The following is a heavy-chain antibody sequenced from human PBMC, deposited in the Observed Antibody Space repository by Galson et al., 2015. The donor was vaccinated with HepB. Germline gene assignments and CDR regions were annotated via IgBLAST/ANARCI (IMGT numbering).Heavy chain of an antibody. CDR1: GFTVSSNY. J-gene: IGHJ4*02. Sequence: SLRLSCAASGFTVSSNYMSWVRQAPGKGLEWVSVIYSGGSTYYADSVKGRFTISRDNSKNTLYLQMNSLRAEDTAVYYCARDSLEVAGYYNWGQGTLVTVSS. V-gene: IGHV3-53*01. CDR2: IYSGGST. D-gene: IGHD2-8*01. CDR3: ARDSLEVAGYYN.